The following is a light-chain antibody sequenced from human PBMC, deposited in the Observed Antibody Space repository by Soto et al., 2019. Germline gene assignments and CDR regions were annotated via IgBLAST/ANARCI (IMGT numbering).Light chain of an antibody. CDR1: SSDVGGYNY. J-gene: IGLJ3*02. V-gene: IGLV2-14*01. CDR2: DVG. Sequence: QSVLTQPASVSGSPGQSITISCTGTSSDVGGYNYVSWYQLHPGKVPKLIIYDVGNRPSGVSNRFSGSKSANTASLTISGLQAEDEADYYCSSYASSNNWVFGGGTKLTVL. CDR3: SSYASSNNWV.